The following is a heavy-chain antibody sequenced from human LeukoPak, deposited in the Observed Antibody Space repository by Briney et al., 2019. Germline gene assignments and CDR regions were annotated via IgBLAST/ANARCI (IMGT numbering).Heavy chain of an antibody. CDR3: AREPTSGSCYFDY. J-gene: IGHJ4*02. D-gene: IGHD1-26*01. CDR2: ANPTSGRT. V-gene: IGHV1-46*01. CDR1: GYTFTASY. Sequence: ASVKVSCKASGYTFTASYLHWVRQAPGLGLEWMGMANPTSGRTNYAQKFRGRVTMTRDTSTSTVCMELTSLRSEDTAVYYCAREPTSGSCYFDYWGLGTLVTVSS.